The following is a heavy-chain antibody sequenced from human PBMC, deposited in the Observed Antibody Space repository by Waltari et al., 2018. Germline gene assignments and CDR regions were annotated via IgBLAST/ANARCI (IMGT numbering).Heavy chain of an antibody. D-gene: IGHD1-26*01. J-gene: IGHJ4*02. CDR1: GGTFSSYA. V-gene: IGHV1-69*01. Sequence: QVQLVQSGAEVKKPGSSVKVSCKASGGTFSSYAISWVRQAPGQGLEWMGGIIPIFGTANYEQKFQGRVTITADESTSTAYMELSSLRSEDTAVYYCARVGSRRVGATYFDYWGQGTLVTVSS. CDR3: ARVGSRRVGATYFDY. CDR2: IIPIFGTA.